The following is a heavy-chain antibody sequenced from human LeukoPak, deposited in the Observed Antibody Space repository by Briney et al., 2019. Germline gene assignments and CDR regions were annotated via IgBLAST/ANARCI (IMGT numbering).Heavy chain of an antibody. V-gene: IGHV3-7*01. Sequence: GGSLRLSCAVSGFTFSTYWMAWVRQAPGKGLECVATINTDGNEKSYVDSVKGRFTISRDNAKNSLYLQMNSLRVEDTAVYYRARDIWRSFDFRGQGSLVTVSS. J-gene: IGHJ5*01. CDR3: ARDIWRSFDF. CDR1: GFTFSTYW. CDR2: INTDGNEK. D-gene: IGHD2-15*01.